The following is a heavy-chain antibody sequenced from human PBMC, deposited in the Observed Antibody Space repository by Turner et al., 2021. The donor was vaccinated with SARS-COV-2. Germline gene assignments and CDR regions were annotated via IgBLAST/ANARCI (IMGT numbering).Heavy chain of an antibody. CDR2: INQSGTT. CDR3: ARGLGFGGILNYIDS. D-gene: IGHD2-15*01. V-gene: IGHV4-34*01. CDR1: GGSFSAYY. Sequence: QLQLQQWGAGLLKSSETLSLTCAVYGGSFSAYYWTWLRQSPGKGLEWIAEINQSGTTKFNPSLKSRVTISVDTSKNQFSLNLNSVTAADTAVYYCARGLGFGGILNYIDSWGQGNLVTVSS. J-gene: IGHJ4*02.